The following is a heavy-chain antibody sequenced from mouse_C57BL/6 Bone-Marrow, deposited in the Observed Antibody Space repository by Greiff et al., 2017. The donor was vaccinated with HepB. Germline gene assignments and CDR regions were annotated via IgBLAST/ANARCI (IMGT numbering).Heavy chain of an antibody. CDR3: ARRHYYGSSYDYAMDY. V-gene: IGHV1-64*01. CDR2: IHPNSGST. CDR1: GYTFTSYW. J-gene: IGHJ4*01. Sequence: QVQLQQPGAELVKPGASVKLSCKASGYTFTSYWMHWVQQRPGQGLEWIGMIHPNSGSTNYNEKFKSKSTLTVDKSSSTAYMQLSSLTSSDSAVYYCARRHYYGSSYDYAMDYWGQGTSVTVSS. D-gene: IGHD1-1*01.